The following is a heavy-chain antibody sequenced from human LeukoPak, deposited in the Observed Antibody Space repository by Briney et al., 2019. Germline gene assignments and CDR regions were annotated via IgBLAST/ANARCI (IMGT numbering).Heavy chain of an antibody. D-gene: IGHD3-22*01. Sequence: SQTLSLTCTVSGGSISSGGYYWSWIRQHPGKGREWIGYIYYSGSTYYNPSLKSRVTISVDTSKNQFSLKLSSVTAADTAVYYCARVSSYYDSSGPGRGPFDYWGQGTLVTVSS. J-gene: IGHJ4*02. CDR2: IYYSGST. CDR3: ARVSSYYDSSGPGRGPFDY. CDR1: GGSISSGGYY. V-gene: IGHV4-31*03.